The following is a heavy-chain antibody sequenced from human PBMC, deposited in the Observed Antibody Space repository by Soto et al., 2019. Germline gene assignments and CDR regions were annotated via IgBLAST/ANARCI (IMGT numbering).Heavy chain of an antibody. CDR3: ARGAITVLRGVDY. J-gene: IGHJ4*02. V-gene: IGHV3-30*04. CDR2: VSSDGSNK. Sequence: GGSLRLSCAASGFTFNTYSVHWVRQAPGKGLEWVAVVSSDGSNKYYSDSVKGRFSISRDNSNNTLSLQMNSLRTEDTAVYYCARGAITVLRGVDYWGRGTLVTVSS. CDR1: GFTFNTYS. D-gene: IGHD3-10*01.